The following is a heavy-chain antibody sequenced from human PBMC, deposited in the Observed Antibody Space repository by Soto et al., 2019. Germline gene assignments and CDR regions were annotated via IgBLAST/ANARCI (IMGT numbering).Heavy chain of an antibody. CDR2: INHVGGT. CDR1: GCFLSESY. Sequence: PAETLSLTCAVYGCFLSESYWTWIRQPPGKGLEWIGEINHVGGTNYNPSLKSRVTMSVDTSQNQFSLRLISVTAADTAMYFCVRIRYQLPSSVLWLDPWGQGTPVTVSS. CDR3: VRIRYQLPSSVLWLDP. J-gene: IGHJ5*02. V-gene: IGHV4-34*01. D-gene: IGHD3-16*01.